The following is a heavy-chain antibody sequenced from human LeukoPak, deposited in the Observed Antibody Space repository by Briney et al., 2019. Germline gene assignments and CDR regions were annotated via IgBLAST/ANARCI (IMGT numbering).Heavy chain of an antibody. Sequence: SETLSLTCTVSGGSISSYYWSWIRQPPGKELEWIGYIYYSGSTNYNPSLKSRVTISVDTSKNQFSLKLSSVTAADTAVYYCARGPKSSSVVDYWGQGTLVTVSS. V-gene: IGHV4-59*01. D-gene: IGHD6-6*01. CDR1: GGSISSYY. CDR2: IYYSGST. CDR3: ARGPKSSSVVDY. J-gene: IGHJ4*02.